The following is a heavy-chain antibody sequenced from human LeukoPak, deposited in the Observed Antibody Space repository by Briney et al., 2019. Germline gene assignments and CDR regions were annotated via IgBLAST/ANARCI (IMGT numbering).Heavy chain of an antibody. J-gene: IGHJ4*02. V-gene: IGHV4-38-2*02. CDR3: ARDRRWELLHFDY. D-gene: IGHD1-26*01. CDR2: IYHSGST. Sequence: PSETLSLTCTVSSYSLSSGYYWGWIRQPPGKGLEWIGSIYHSGSTYYNPSLKSRVTISVDTSKNQFSLKLSSVTAADTAVYYCARDRRWELLHFDYWGQGTLVTVSS. CDR1: SYSLSSGYY.